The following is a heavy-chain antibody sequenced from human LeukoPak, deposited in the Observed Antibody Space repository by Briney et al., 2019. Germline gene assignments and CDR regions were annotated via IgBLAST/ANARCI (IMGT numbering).Heavy chain of an antibody. CDR2: ISGSGSST. Sequence: GGSLRLSCAASGFTFSNYAMTWVRQAPGKGLEWVSGISGSGSSTYYADSVKGRFTISRDNAKNSLYLQMNSLRAEDTAVYYCARASDYGDYYFDYWGQGTLVTVSS. CDR3: ARASDYGDYYFDY. V-gene: IGHV3-23*01. D-gene: IGHD4-17*01. CDR1: GFTFSNYA. J-gene: IGHJ4*02.